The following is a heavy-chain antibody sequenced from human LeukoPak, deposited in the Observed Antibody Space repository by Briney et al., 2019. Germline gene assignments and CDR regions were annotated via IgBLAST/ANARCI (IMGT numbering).Heavy chain of an antibody. CDR1: GGSISSGSYY. CDR3: ARGAYYYGSGSYYNEQGFQH. J-gene: IGHJ1*01. D-gene: IGHD3-10*01. V-gene: IGHV4-61*02. CDR2: IYTSGST. Sequence: SQTLSLTCTVSGGSISSGSYYWSWIRQPAGKGLEWIGRIYTSGSTNYNPSLKSRVTISVDTSKNQFSLKLSSVTAADTAVYYCARGAYYYGSGSYYNEQGFQHWGQGTLVTVSS.